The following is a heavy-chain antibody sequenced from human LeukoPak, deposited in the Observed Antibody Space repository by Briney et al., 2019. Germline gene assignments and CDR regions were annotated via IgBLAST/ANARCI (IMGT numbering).Heavy chain of an antibody. D-gene: IGHD3-22*01. J-gene: IGHJ4*02. V-gene: IGHV1-69*04. CDR2: IIPILGIA. CDR3: ARSALRLDSSSLDY. Sequence: ASVKVSCKASGGTFSSYAISWVRQAPGQGLEWMGRIIPILGIANYAQKFQGRVTITADKSKSTAYMELSSLRSEDTAVYYCARSALRLDSSSLDYWGQGTLVTVSS. CDR1: GGTFSSYA.